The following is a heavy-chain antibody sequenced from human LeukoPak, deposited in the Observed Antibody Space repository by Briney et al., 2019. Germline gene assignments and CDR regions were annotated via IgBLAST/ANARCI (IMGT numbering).Heavy chain of an antibody. CDR3: ARDQTYYDSSGYSLYAFDT. CDR1: GASISSYY. Sequence: SETLSLTCTVSGASISSYYWSWIRQPAGKGLEWIGRIYTSGTTNYNPSLKSRVTMSVDTSKNQFSLKLSSVTAADAAVYYCARDQTYYDSSGYSLYAFDTWGQGTMVTVSS. CDR2: IYTSGTT. J-gene: IGHJ3*02. D-gene: IGHD3-22*01. V-gene: IGHV4-4*07.